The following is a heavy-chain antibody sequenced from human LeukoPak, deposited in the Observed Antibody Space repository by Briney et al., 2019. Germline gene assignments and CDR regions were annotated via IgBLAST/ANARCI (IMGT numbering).Heavy chain of an antibody. CDR1: GYAFTSYY. V-gene: IGHV1-46*01. D-gene: IGHD2-21*02. Sequence: GASVKVSCKASGYAFTSYYMHWVRQAPGQGLEWMGIINPSGGSTSYAQKFQGRVTITRDTSASTAYMELSSLRSEDTAVYYCAIAYCGGDCYLTYFDYWGQGTLVTVSS. CDR2: INPSGGST. CDR3: AIAYCGGDCYLTYFDY. J-gene: IGHJ4*02.